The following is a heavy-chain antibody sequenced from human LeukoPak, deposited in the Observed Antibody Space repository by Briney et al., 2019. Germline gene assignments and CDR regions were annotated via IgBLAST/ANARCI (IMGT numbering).Heavy chain of an antibody. CDR3: TRDWGLKGYSLT. Sequence: SGGSLRLSCTASGFSVGDYAMSWVRLAPGKGLEWVGFIRSKVYGGTTEYAASVKGRFTISRDDFKSIAYLQMNSLKTEDTAVYCTRDWGLKGYSLTWGQGTLVTVSS. CDR1: GFSVGDYA. D-gene: IGHD2-15*01. V-gene: IGHV3-49*04. J-gene: IGHJ5*02. CDR2: IRSKVYGGTT.